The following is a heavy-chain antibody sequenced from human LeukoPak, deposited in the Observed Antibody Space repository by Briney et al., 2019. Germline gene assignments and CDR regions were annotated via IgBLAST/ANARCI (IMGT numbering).Heavy chain of an antibody. V-gene: IGHV1-69*01. J-gene: IGHJ6*02. D-gene: IGHD2-15*01. CDR3: ATNLFSGGSSYGYYGMDV. CDR2: IIPIFDTA. Sequence: SVKVSCKASGGTFSSYAISWVRQAPGQGLEWMGGIIPIFDTANYARKFQGRVTITADGSTSTAYMELSSLRSEDTAVYYCATNLFSGGSSYGYYGMDVWGQGTTVTVS. CDR1: GGTFSSYA.